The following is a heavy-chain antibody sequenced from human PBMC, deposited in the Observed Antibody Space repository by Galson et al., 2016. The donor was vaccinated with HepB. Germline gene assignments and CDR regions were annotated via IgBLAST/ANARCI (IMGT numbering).Heavy chain of an antibody. D-gene: IGHD5-18*01. CDR3: AKPYGYSYGSYAFDI. J-gene: IGHJ3*02. Sequence: SLRLSCAASGFIFSTYGMHWVRQAPGKGLEWVAVISYDGNKKYYADSVIGRAAISRDNSKNTVFLRVNSLRGEDTAVYYCAKPYGYSYGSYAFDIWSQGTMVTVSS. CDR2: ISYDGNKK. CDR1: GFIFSTYG. V-gene: IGHV3-30*18.